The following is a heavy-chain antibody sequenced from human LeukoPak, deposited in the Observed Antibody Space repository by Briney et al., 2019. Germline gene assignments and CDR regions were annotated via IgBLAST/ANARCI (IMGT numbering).Heavy chain of an antibody. V-gene: IGHV3-53*04. CDR2: IYNTGST. CDR1: GFTVSTNC. CDR3: ARDSGYNAFDY. J-gene: IGHJ4*02. Sequence: PGGSLRLSCAASGFTVSTNCMIWVRQPPGKGLEWVSVIYNTGSTYNADSVKGRFTISRHNSKNTVYLQMNNLRAEDTAMYYCARDSGYNAFDYWGQGTLVTVSS. D-gene: IGHD5-12*01.